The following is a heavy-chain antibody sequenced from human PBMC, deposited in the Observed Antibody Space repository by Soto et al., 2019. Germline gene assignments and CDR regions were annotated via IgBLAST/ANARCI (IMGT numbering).Heavy chain of an antibody. V-gene: IGHV4-30-2*01. Sequence: QLQLQESGSGLVKPSQTLSLTCAVSGGSISSGGYSWSWIRQPPGKGLEWIGYIYHSGSTYYNPSLKSRVTISGDRAKNQFFLELRSVTAADPAVYYCARGLVDDAFDIWGQGTMVTVSS. CDR3: ARGLVDDAFDI. J-gene: IGHJ3*02. CDR1: GGSISSGGYS. CDR2: IYHSGST. D-gene: IGHD2-15*01.